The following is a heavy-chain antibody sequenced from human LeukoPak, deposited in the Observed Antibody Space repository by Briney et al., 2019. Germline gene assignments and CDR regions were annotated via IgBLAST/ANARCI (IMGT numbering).Heavy chain of an antibody. J-gene: IGHJ4*02. CDR2: ISGSGGST. CDR1: GFTFSSYA. V-gene: IGHV3-23*01. D-gene: IGHD2-2*01. CDR3: AKDLCSNCCTEQTFDY. Sequence: TGGSLRLSCAASGFTFSSYAMSWVRQAPGKGLEWVSAISGSGGSTYYADSVKGRFTISRDNSKNTLYLQMNSLRAEDTAVYYCAKDLCSNCCTEQTFDYWGQGTLVTVSS.